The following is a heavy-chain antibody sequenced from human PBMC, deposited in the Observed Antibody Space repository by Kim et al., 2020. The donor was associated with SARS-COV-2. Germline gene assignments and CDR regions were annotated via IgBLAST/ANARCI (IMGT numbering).Heavy chain of an antibody. CDR1: GFTFSFSRYW. CDR2: VKHDGREK. Sequence: GGSLRLSCVGSGFTFSFSRYWMTWVRQAPGKGPEWVANVKHDGREKYYVDSVKGRFTISRDNSKNSLYLEMNSLRAEDTAVYYCTRGGYNSALFWDDWGQGTLVTVSS. CDR3: TRGGYNSALFWDD. V-gene: IGHV3-7*03. J-gene: IGHJ4*02. D-gene: IGHD6-19*01.